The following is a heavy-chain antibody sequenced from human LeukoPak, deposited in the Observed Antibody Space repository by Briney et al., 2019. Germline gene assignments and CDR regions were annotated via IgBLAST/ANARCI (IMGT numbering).Heavy chain of an antibody. Sequence: ASVKVSCKASGYTFTSYRISWVRQAPGQGPEWMGWISAYNGNTNYAQKLQGRVTMTTDTSTSTAYMELRSLRSDDPAVYYCARDQYCSGGSCYSRYSDLWGRGTLVTVSS. J-gene: IGHJ2*01. CDR2: ISAYNGNT. CDR1: GYTFTSYR. D-gene: IGHD2-15*01. V-gene: IGHV1-18*01. CDR3: ARDQYCSGGSCYSRYSDL.